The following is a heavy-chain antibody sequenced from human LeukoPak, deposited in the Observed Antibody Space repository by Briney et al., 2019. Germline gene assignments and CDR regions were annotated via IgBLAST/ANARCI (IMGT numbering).Heavy chain of an antibody. CDR2: ISYDGSNK. CDR1: GFTFSSYA. CDR3: ARVLLPDYYYGMDV. D-gene: IGHD3-10*01. V-gene: IGHV3-30-3*01. J-gene: IGHJ6*02. Sequence: GGSLRLSCAASGFTFSSYAMHWVRQAPGKGLEWVAVISYDGSNKYYADSVKGRFTISRDNSKNTLYPQMNSLRAEDTAVYYCARVLLPDYYYGMDVWGQGTTVTVSS.